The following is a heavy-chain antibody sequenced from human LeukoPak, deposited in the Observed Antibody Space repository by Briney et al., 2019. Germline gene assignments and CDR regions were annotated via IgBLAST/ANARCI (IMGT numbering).Heavy chain of an antibody. CDR3: AREGTIGGYGSGSSFDY. Sequence: SEPQSLPCTVSGHSISTHYWRWIPQPPGGPLEWIGYVYISGSTNCNPSQKSRVTMSVDTSKNQLSLKIISVTAADTAVYYCAREGTIGGYGSGSSFDYWGEGTLVTVSS. D-gene: IGHD3-10*01. CDR1: GHSISTHY. J-gene: IGHJ4*02. CDR2: VYISGST. V-gene: IGHV4-59*11.